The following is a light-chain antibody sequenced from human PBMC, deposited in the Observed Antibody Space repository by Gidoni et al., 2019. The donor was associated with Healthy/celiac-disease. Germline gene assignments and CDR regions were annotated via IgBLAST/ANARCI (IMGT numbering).Light chain of an antibody. CDR2: AAS. J-gene: IGKJ5*01. Sequence: DIQLTQSPSFLSASVGDRVTITCRASQGISSYLAWYQQKPGKAPKLLIYAASTLQSGVPSRFSGSGSGTEFTLTISSLQPEDFATYYCQQLNSYPRGLITFGQGTRLEIK. CDR3: QQLNSYPRGLIT. CDR1: QGISSY. V-gene: IGKV1-9*01.